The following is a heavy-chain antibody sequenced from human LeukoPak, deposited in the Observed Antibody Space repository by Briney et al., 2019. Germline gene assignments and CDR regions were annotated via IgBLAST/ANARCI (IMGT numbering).Heavy chain of an antibody. V-gene: IGHV4-38-2*02. Sequence: RPSETLSLTCTVSGYSISSGYYWGWIRQPPGQGLEWIGSMYYSGNTYYNPSLKSRVTISVDTSKNQFSLKLRSVTAADTAFYYCARGKSRGSHIDYWGQGTLVTVSS. CDR3: ARGKSRGSHIDY. CDR1: GYSISSGYY. CDR2: MYYSGNT. J-gene: IGHJ4*02. D-gene: IGHD1-26*01.